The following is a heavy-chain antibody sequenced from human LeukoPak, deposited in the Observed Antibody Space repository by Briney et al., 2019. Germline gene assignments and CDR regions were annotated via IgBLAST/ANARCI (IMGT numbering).Heavy chain of an antibody. D-gene: IGHD6-19*01. Sequence: GGSLRLSCAASGFTFSSYSMNWVRQAPGKGLEWVSGISWNSGSIGYADSVKGRFTISRDNAKNSLYLQMNSLRAEDTALYYCAKDGVYSSGWYEVGHWGQGTLVTVSS. CDR3: AKDGVYSSGWYEVGH. CDR1: GFTFSSYS. J-gene: IGHJ4*02. V-gene: IGHV3-9*01. CDR2: ISWNSGSI.